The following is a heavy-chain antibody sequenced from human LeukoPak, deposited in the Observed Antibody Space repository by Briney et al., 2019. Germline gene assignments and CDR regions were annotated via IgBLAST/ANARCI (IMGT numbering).Heavy chain of an antibody. CDR3: ARVLGCYDFWSGYCPGWFDP. V-gene: IGHV1-69*02. Sequence: SVKVSCKASGGTFSSYTISWVRQAPGLGLEWMGRIIPILGIANYAQKFQGRVTITADKSTSTAYMELSSLRSEDTAVYYCARVLGCYDFWSGYCPGWFDPWGQGTLVTVSS. CDR2: IIPILGIA. CDR1: GGTFSSYT. D-gene: IGHD3-3*01. J-gene: IGHJ5*02.